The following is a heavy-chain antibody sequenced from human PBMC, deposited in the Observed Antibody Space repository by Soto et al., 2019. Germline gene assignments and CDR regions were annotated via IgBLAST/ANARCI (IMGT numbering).Heavy chain of an antibody. V-gene: IGHV1-69*02. Sequence: ASVKGSCKASGGTCSCFTISWVRQAPGQGLEWMGRIIPILGIANYARKFQGRVTITADKSTSTAYMELSSLRSEDTAVYYCATLSLGGTTGYYYYYMDVWGKGTTVTVSS. CDR1: GGTCSCFT. CDR2: IIPILGIA. J-gene: IGHJ6*03. D-gene: IGHD1-7*01. CDR3: ATLSLGGTTGYYYYYMDV.